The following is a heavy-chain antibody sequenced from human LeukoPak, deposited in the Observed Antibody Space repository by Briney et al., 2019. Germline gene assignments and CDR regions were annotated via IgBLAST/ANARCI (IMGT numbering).Heavy chain of an antibody. V-gene: IGHV1-46*01. CDR1: GYTFTSYG. J-gene: IGHJ4*02. CDR2: INPSGGST. CDR3: ARRTSYDFWSGYHFDY. D-gene: IGHD3-3*01. Sequence: ASVKVSCKASGYTFTSYGISWVRQAPGQGLEWMGIINPSGGSTSYAQKFQGRVTMTRDTSTSTVYMELSSLRSEDTAVYYCARRTSYDFWSGYHFDYWGQGTLVTVSS.